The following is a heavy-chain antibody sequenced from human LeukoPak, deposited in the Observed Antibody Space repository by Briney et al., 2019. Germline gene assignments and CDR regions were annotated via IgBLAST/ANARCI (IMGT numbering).Heavy chain of an antibody. CDR1: GGSISSYY. CDR3: ARALSAAGLHKYNWFDP. Sequence: SETLSLTCTVSGGSISSYYWSRIRQPAGKGLEWIGRIYTSGSTNYNPSLKSRVTMSVDTSKNQFSLKLSSVTAADTAVYYCARALSAAGLHKYNWFDPWGQGTLVTVSS. D-gene: IGHD6-13*01. V-gene: IGHV4-4*07. CDR2: IYTSGST. J-gene: IGHJ5*02.